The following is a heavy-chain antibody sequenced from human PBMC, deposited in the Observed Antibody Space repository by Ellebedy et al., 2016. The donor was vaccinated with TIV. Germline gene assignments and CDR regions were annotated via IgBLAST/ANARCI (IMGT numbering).Heavy chain of an antibody. J-gene: IGHJ4*02. CDR3: ARWTYRSGSYFFFDY. V-gene: IGHV4-61*01. Sequence: MPSETLSLTCTVSGGSVSSGTYYWNWIRQPPGKGLEWIGYIYNSGTTNYNPSLKSRVTMSVDTSKNQFSLRLSSVTAADTAVYYCARWTYRSGSYFFFDYWGQGTLVTVSS. D-gene: IGHD1-26*01. CDR1: GGSVSSGTYY. CDR2: IYNSGTT.